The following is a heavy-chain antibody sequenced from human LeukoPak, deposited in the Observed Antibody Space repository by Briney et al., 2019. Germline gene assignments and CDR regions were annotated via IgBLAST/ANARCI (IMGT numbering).Heavy chain of an antibody. D-gene: IGHD2-15*01. J-gene: IGHJ4*02. CDR2: IKTDGSEK. CDR1: GFTFSNYW. CDR3: ARGRVVVGASTLYYFDY. V-gene: IGHV3-7*01. Sequence: GSLRLSCEGSGFTFSNYWMGWVRQAPGKGLQWVANIKTDGSEKYYVDSVKGRFTISRDNAKNSLYLQMNSLRAEDTAVYYCARGRVVVGASTLYYFDYWGQGTLVTVSS.